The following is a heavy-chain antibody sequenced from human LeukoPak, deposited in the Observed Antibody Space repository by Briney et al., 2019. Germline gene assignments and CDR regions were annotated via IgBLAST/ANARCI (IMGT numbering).Heavy chain of an antibody. CDR3: AKGLDIVATIFGIDY. J-gene: IGHJ4*02. Sequence: SETLSLTCAVYGGSFSGYYWSWIRQPPGKGLEWIGEINHSGSTNYNPSLKSRVTITLDTSKNHLSLKLSSVTAADTAVYYCAKGLDIVATIFGIDYWGQGTLVTVSS. CDR2: INHSGST. CDR1: GGSFSGYY. V-gene: IGHV4-34*01. D-gene: IGHD5-12*01.